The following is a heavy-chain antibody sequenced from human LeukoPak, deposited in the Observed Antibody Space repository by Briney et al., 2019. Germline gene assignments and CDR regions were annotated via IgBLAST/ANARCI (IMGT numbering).Heavy chain of an antibody. J-gene: IGHJ3*02. CDR3: ARYYDSSGYLFGDAFDI. D-gene: IGHD3-22*01. Sequence: SETLSLTCTVSGGSISSYYWSWIRQPPGKGLEWIGYIYYSGSTNYNPSLKSRVTISVDTSKNQFSLKLSSVTAADTAVYYCARYYDSSGYLFGDAFDIWGQGTMVTVSS. V-gene: IGHV4-59*08. CDR2: IYYSGST. CDR1: GGSISSYY.